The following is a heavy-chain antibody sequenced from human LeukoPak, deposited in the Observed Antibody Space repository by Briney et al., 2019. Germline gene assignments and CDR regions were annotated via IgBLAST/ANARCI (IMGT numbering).Heavy chain of an antibody. D-gene: IGHD4-23*01. Sequence: SSQTLSLTCAVSGGSISSGGYSWSWVRQPPGKGLEWIVYIYHSGSTYYNPSLKSRVTISVDRSNNQFSLKLSSVTAADTAVYYCARAKGYGGNDYYGMDVWGQGTTVTVSS. V-gene: IGHV4-30-2*01. CDR1: GGSISSGGYS. CDR3: ARAKGYGGNDYYGMDV. CDR2: IYHSGST. J-gene: IGHJ6*02.